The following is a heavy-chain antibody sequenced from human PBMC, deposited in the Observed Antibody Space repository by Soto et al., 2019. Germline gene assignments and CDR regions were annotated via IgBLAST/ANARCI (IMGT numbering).Heavy chain of an antibody. D-gene: IGHD2-2*01. CDR3: AKGQPAALVFDP. V-gene: IGHV3-23*01. CDR2: ISGSGGSK. CDR1: GFTFSSYA. Sequence: GWSLRLSSAASGFTFSSYAMSWVRQAPGKGLEWVGAISGSGGSKYYAASVKGRFTISRDNSKNTLYLQMNSLRAEDTAVYYCAKGQPAALVFDPWGQGTLVTVSS. J-gene: IGHJ5*02.